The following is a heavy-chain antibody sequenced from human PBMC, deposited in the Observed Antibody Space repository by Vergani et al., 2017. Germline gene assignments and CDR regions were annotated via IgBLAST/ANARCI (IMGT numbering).Heavy chain of an antibody. V-gene: IGHV1-3*01. Sequence: QVQLVQSGAEVKKPGSSVKVSCKASGGTFSSYAISWVRQAPGQRLEWMGWINAGNGNTKYSQKFQGRVTITRDTSASTAYMELSSLRSEDTAVYYCARSYDFWSGYSYYYYYMDVWGKGTTVTVSS. CDR1: GGTFSSYA. D-gene: IGHD3-3*01. J-gene: IGHJ6*03. CDR2: INAGNGNT. CDR3: ARSYDFWSGYSYYYYYMDV.